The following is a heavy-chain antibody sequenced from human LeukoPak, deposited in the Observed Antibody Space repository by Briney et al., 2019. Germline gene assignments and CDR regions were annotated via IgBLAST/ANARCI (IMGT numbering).Heavy chain of an antibody. V-gene: IGHV3-30-3*01. D-gene: IGHD6-6*01. J-gene: IGHJ6*02. CDR1: GFTFSSYA. Sequence: GGSLRLSCAASGFTFSSYAMHWVRQAPGKGLEWVAVISYDGSNKYYADSVKGRFTISRDNSKNTLYLQMNSLRAEDTAVYYCARDPSSYYYYGMDVWGQGTTVTVSS. CDR2: ISYDGSNK. CDR3: ARDPSSYYYYGMDV.